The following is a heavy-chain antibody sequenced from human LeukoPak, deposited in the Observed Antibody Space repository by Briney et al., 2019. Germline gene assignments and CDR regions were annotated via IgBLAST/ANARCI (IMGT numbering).Heavy chain of an antibody. D-gene: IGHD4-17*01. J-gene: IGHJ3*02. V-gene: IGHV4-4*07. CDR1: GGSISSYY. CDR2: IYTSGST. Sequence: SETLSLTCTVSGGSISSYYWSWIRQPPGKELEWIGRIYTSGSTNYNPSLKSRVTMSVDTSKNQFSLKLSSVTAADTAVYYCARDDPTVTYTPNAFDIWGQGTMVTVSS. CDR3: ARDDPTVTYTPNAFDI.